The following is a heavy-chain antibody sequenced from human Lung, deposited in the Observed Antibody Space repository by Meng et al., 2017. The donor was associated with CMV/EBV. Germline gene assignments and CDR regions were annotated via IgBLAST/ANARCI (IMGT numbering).Heavy chain of an antibody. Sequence: SPKVSCKTSAVTFSSDAISWVRHAPGQGLEWMRGIIPILGIANYAQKFQGRVTITADKSTSTAYMKLSSLRSEDTAMYYCARELPFSSGLYYWGQGTLVTVSS. J-gene: IGHJ4*02. V-gene: IGHV1-69*10. CDR3: ARELPFSSGLYY. CDR1: AVTFSSDA. D-gene: IGHD6-19*01. CDR2: IIPILGIA.